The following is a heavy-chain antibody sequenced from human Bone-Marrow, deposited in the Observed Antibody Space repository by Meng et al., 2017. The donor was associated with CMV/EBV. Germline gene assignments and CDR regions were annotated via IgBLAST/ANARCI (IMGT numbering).Heavy chain of an antibody. CDR1: GYTFTSYC. Sequence: ASVKVSCKASGYTFTSYCMHWVRQAPGQGLEWMGIINTSNGSTSYAQKVQGRVTMTTDTSTSTVYMELSSLRSEDTAVYYCARDYRGYSNITQWYYYGTDVWGQGTTVTVSS. CDR2: INTSNGST. V-gene: IGHV1-46*01. D-gene: IGHD6-13*01. J-gene: IGHJ6*02. CDR3: ARDYRGYSNITQWYYYGTDV.